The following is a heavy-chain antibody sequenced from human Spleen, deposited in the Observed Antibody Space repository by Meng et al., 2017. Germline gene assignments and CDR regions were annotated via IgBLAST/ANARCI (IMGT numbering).Heavy chain of an antibody. V-gene: IGHV3-7*01. Sequence: GESLRLSCAASEFTFSSYWMSWVRQAPGKGLEWVANIKQDGSEKYYVDSVKGRFTISRDNAKNSLHLQMNSLRVEDTAVYYCATGTYIDRSFDVWGQGTLVTVSS. J-gene: IGHJ4*02. CDR1: EFTFSSYW. CDR2: IKQDGSEK. D-gene: IGHD3-22*01. CDR3: ATGTYIDRSFDV.